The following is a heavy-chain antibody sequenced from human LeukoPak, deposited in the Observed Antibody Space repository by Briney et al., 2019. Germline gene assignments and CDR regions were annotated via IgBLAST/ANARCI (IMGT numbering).Heavy chain of an antibody. CDR2: IYTSEST. CDR3: ARQYYYDSSGYYYGAINWFDP. J-gene: IGHJ5*02. D-gene: IGHD3-22*01. CDR1: GGSISSYY. Sequence: SETLSLTCTVSGGSISSYYWSWIRQPAGKGLEWIGRIYTSESTNYNPSLKSRVTMSVDTSKNQFSLKLSSVTAADTAVYYCARQYYYDSSGYYYGAINWFDPWGQGTLVTVSS. V-gene: IGHV4-4*07.